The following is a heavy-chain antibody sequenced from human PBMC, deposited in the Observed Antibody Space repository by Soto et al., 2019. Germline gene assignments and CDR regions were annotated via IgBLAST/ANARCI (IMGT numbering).Heavy chain of an antibody. D-gene: IGHD1-20*01. V-gene: IGHV3-30*18. J-gene: IGHJ3*01. Sequence: QVQLVESGGGVVQPGRSLRLSCAASGFTFSSYGMHWVRQAPGKGLEWVAVISYDGSNKYYADSVKGRFTISRDNSKNTLYLQMSGLRDEDTAKYYCAKDRMSYNSVWDPFDVWGQGTMVTVSS. CDR3: AKDRMSYNSVWDPFDV. CDR2: ISYDGSNK. CDR1: GFTFSSYG.